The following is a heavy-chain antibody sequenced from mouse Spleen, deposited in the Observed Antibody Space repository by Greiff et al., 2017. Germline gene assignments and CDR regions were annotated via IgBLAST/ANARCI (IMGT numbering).Heavy chain of an antibody. CDR2: ISSGGST. V-gene: IGHV5-6-5*01. J-gene: IGHJ2*01. CDR1: GFTFSSYA. Sequence: EVKLVESGGGLVKPGGSLKISCAASGFTFSSYAMSWVRQTPEKRLEWVASISSGGSTYYPDSVKGRFTISRDNARNILYLQMSSLRSEDTAMYYCARGYDGYSHFDYWGQGTTLTVSS. CDR3: ARGYDGYSHFDY. D-gene: IGHD2-3*01.